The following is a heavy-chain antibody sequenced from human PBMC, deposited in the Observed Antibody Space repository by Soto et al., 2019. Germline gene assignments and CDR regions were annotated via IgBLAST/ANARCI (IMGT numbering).Heavy chain of an antibody. CDR2: INQSGST. Sequence: SETLSLTCAVYGGSFSGYYWSWIRQPPGKGLEWIGEINQSGSTNYKSSLKSRVTISVDTSKNQFSLKLSSVTAADTAVYYCAAADWGHNFYYGMDVWGQGTTVTVSS. V-gene: IGHV4-34*01. CDR1: GGSFSGYY. D-gene: IGHD7-27*01. CDR3: AAADWGHNFYYGMDV. J-gene: IGHJ6*02.